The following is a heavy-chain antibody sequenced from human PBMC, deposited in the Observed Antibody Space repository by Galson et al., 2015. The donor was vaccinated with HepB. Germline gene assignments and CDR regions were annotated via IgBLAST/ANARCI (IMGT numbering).Heavy chain of an antibody. CDR1: GYTFTDYY. CDR3: ATLSGSGGYYYGMDV. V-gene: IGHV1-69-2*01. D-gene: IGHD1-26*01. J-gene: IGHJ6*02. CDR2: VDPEDGET. Sequence: VKVSCKVSGYTFTDYYMHWVQQAPGKGLEWMGLVDPEDGETIYAEKFQGRVTITADTSTDTAYMELSSLRSEDTAVYYGATLSGSGGYYYGMDVWGQGTTVTVSS.